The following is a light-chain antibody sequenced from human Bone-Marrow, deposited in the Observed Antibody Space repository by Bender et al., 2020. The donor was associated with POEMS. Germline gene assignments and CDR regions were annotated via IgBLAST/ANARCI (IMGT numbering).Light chain of an antibody. CDR2: SDN. J-gene: IGLJ2*01. Sequence: QSVLTQPPSASGTPGQRVTISCSGSNSNIGTNAVNWYQQFPGTAPKLLIYSDNQRPSGLSNRFSGSKSGNTASLTISGLQAEDEADYYCCSYAGSSTYVVFGGGTKLTVL. CDR1: NSNIGTNA. CDR3: CSYAGSSTYVV. V-gene: IGLV1-44*01.